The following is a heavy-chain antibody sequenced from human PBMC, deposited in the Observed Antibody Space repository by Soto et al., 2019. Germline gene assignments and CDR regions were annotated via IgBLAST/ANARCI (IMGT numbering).Heavy chain of an antibody. J-gene: IGHJ4*02. CDR2: INHSGST. D-gene: IGHD3-10*01. CDR3: ASSSGRYYKEIDY. Sequence: QVQLQQWGAGLLKPSETLSLTCAVYGGSFSGYYWSWIRQPPGKGLEWIGEINHSGSTNYNPSLKSGVTISVDTSKNQFSLKLSSVTVADTAVYYCASSSGRYYKEIDYWGQGTLVTVSS. CDR1: GGSFSGYY. V-gene: IGHV4-34*01.